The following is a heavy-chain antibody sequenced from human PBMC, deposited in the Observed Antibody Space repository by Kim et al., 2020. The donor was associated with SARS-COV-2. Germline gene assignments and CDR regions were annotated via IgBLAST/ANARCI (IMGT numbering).Heavy chain of an antibody. D-gene: IGHD6-13*01. CDR2: ISSNGGST. J-gene: IGHJ4*02. Sequence: GGSLRLSCSASGFTFSSYTMHWVRQAPGKGLEYVSTISSNGGSTYYADSVKGRFTISRDNSKNTLYLQMSSLRAEDTAVYYCVKDDVSSWTDFVYWGQVTLATVPS. V-gene: IGHV3-64D*06. CDR3: VKDDVSSWTDFVY. CDR1: GFTFSSYT.